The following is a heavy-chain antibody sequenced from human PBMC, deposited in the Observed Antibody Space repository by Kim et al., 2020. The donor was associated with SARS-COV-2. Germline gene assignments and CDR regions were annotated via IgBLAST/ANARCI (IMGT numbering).Heavy chain of an antibody. J-gene: IGHJ6*02. D-gene: IGHD6-19*01. CDR2: IIPIFGTA. CDR3: ARDEGESSGVWGMDV. V-gene: IGHV1-69*13. CDR1: GGTFSSYA. Sequence: SVKVSCKASGGTFSSYAISWVRQAPGQGLEWMGGIIPIFGTANYAQKFQGRVTITADESTSTAYMELSSLRSEDTAVYYCARDEGESSGVWGMDVWGQGTTVTVSS.